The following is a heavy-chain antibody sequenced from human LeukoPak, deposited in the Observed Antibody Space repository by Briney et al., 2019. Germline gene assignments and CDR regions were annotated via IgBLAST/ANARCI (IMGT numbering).Heavy chain of an antibody. D-gene: IGHD3-10*01. CDR3: ARGGGFYGSGTTHFDY. V-gene: IGHV4-30-2*01. Sequence: SQTLSLTCAVSGGSISSGAYAWSWIRQPPGKDLEWIGYIYHSGSTSYNPSLKSRVSITIDKSKNRFSLSLSSVTAADTAFYNCARGGGFYGSGTTHFDYWGQGTLVTVSS. CDR1: GGSISSGAYA. J-gene: IGHJ4*02. CDR2: IYHSGST.